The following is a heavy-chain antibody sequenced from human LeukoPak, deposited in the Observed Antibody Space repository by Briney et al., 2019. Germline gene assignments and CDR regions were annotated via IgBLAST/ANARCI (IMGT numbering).Heavy chain of an antibody. J-gene: IGHJ4*02. Sequence: QAGGSLRLSCAASGFTFSSYAMHWVRQAPGKGRGWVAVISYDGSNKYYADSVKGRFTISRDNSKNTLYLQMNSLRAEDTAVYYCARGKGEYFDYWGQGTLVTVSS. CDR2: ISYDGSNK. CDR3: ARGKGEYFDY. V-gene: IGHV3-30*04. D-gene: IGHD3-16*01. CDR1: GFTFSSYA.